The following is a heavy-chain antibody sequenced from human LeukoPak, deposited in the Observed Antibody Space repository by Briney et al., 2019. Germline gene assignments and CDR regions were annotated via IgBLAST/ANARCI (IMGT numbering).Heavy chain of an antibody. CDR3: ASGRQVGY. D-gene: IGHD2-15*01. CDR2: IKEDGSEK. J-gene: IGHJ4*02. Sequence: GGSLRLSCAASGFTFSNYRMSCVRHAPRGGLEWVANIKEDGSEKYYVHSVKGRFTISRDNARDSLYLQMNSLRTEDTAVYYCASGRQVGYWGQGTLVTVSS. CDR1: GFTFSNYR. V-gene: IGHV3-7*01.